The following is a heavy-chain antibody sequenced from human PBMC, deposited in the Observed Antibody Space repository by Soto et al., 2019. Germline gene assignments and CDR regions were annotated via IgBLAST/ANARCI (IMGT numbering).Heavy chain of an antibody. V-gene: IGHV3-23*01. CDR1: GFTFSSYA. CDR3: AKDRVLNYGDYPLSPFDY. D-gene: IGHD4-17*01. CDR2: ISGSGGST. J-gene: IGHJ4*02. Sequence: GGSLRLSCAASGFTFSSYAMSWVRQAPGKGLEWVSAISGSGGSTYYADSVKGRFTISRDNSKNTLYLQMNSLRAEDTAVYYCAKDRVLNYGDYPLSPFDYWGQGTLVTVSS.